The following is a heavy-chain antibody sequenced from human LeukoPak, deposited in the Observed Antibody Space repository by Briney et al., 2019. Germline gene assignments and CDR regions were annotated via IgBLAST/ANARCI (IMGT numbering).Heavy chain of an antibody. D-gene: IGHD3-22*01. Sequence: ASVKVSCKASGYTFAGYYMHWVRQAPGQGLEWMGRINPNSGGTNYAQKFQGRVTMTRDTSISTAYMELSRLRSDDTAVYYCARGYYDSSGYLIDYWGQGTLVTASS. CDR2: INPNSGGT. J-gene: IGHJ4*02. CDR3: ARGYYDSSGYLIDY. V-gene: IGHV1-2*06. CDR1: GYTFAGYY.